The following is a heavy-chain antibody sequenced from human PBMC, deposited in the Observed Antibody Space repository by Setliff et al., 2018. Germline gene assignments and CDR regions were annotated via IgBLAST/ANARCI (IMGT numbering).Heavy chain of an antibody. V-gene: IGHV3-30*02. CDR1: GFTFSSYG. CDR2: IHYDGSYE. Sequence: GGSLRLSCAASGFTFSSYGMHWVRQAPGKGLEWVTIIHYDGSYEYYADSVKGRFTISRDNSKNTQYLQMNSLRAEDTAVYYCAKTAKPFYYYMDVWGKGTTVTVSS. D-gene: IGHD2-21*02. J-gene: IGHJ6*03. CDR3: AKTAKPFYYYMDV.